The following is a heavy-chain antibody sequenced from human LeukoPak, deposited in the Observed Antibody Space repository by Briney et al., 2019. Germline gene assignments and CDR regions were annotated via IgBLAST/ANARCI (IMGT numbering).Heavy chain of an antibody. CDR2: ISSSGSTI. D-gene: IGHD3-22*01. CDR1: GFTFTTYY. J-gene: IGHJ4*02. V-gene: IGHV3-11*01. CDR3: ARGEDYYDSSGFNGGY. Sequence: GGSLRLSCAASGFTFTTYYTSWIRQAPGKGLECVSYISSSGSTIYYADSVKGRFTISTDDAKNSLYLQMNSLRAEDTAVYYCARGEDYYDSSGFNGGYWGQGTLVTVSS.